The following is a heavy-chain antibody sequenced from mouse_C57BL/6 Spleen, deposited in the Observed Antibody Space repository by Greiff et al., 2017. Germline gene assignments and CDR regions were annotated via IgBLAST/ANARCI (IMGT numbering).Heavy chain of an antibody. CDR2: INPNTGGT. CDR1: GYTFTDYN. CDR3: ARRFYDYDSYFDY. J-gene: IGHJ2*01. V-gene: IGHV1-18*01. Sequence: VQLQQSGPELVKPGASVKIPCKASGYTFTDYNMDWVKQSHGKSLEWIGGINPNTGGTNYNQKFKGKATLTVDKSSSTAYMELRSLTSEDTAVYYCARRFYDYDSYFDYWGQGTTLTVSS. D-gene: IGHD2-4*01.